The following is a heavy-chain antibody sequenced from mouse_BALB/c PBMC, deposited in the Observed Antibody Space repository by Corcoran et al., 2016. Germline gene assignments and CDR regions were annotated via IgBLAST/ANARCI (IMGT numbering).Heavy chain of an antibody. CDR2: IDPANGNT. J-gene: IGHJ1*01. V-gene: IGHV14-3*02. Sequence: EAQLQQSGAVLMKPGASVKLSCTASGFNIKDTYMHWVKQRPEQGLEWIGRIDPANGNTKYDTKFQGKATKTADTSSNTAYLQLSSLTSEDTAVYYCANWDWYFDVWGAGTTVTVSS. CDR1: GFNIKDTY. D-gene: IGHD4-1*01. CDR3: ANWDWYFDV.